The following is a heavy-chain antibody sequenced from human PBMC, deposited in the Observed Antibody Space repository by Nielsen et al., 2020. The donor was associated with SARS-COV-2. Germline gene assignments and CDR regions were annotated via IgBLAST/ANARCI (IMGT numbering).Heavy chain of an antibody. CDR3: ARQGIAVAGSLYYYYGMDV. CDR2: ISAYNGNT. Sequence: WVRQAPGQGLEWMGWISAYNGNTNYAQKLQGRVTMTTDTSTSTAYMELRSLRSDDTAVYYCARQGIAVAGSLYYYYGMDVWGQGTTVTVSS. V-gene: IGHV1-18*01. J-gene: IGHJ6*02. D-gene: IGHD6-19*01.